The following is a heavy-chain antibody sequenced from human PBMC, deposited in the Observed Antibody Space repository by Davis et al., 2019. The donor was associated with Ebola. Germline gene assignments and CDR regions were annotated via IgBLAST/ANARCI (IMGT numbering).Heavy chain of an antibody. Sequence: ASVKVSCKASGYTFTSYGISWVRQAPGQGLEWMGWISAYNDNTNYAQKLQGRVTMTTDTSTSTAYMELRSLRSDDTAVYYCARDQGWLVPEYYYGMDVWGQGTTVTVSS. CDR2: ISAYNDNT. D-gene: IGHD6-19*01. CDR1: GYTFTSYG. J-gene: IGHJ6*02. V-gene: IGHV1-18*01. CDR3: ARDQGWLVPEYYYGMDV.